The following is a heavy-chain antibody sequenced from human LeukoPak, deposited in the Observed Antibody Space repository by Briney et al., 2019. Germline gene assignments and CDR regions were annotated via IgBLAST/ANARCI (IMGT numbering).Heavy chain of an antibody. V-gene: IGHV4-4*07. CDR1: GGPIRSNY. Sequence: SETLSLTCTVSGGPIRSNYWSWIRQPAGKGLEWIGRIYATDLTNYNPSLMGRVTMSVDLSKDGLSLSLTSVTAADTAMYYCVRGYGSGTSPFDYWGQGALVIVSS. CDR3: VRGYGSGTSPFDY. J-gene: IGHJ4*02. CDR2: IYATDLT. D-gene: IGHD3-10*01.